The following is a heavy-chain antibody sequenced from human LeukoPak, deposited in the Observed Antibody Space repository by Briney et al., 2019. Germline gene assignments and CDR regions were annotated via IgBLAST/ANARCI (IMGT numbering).Heavy chain of an antibody. D-gene: IGHD2-2*01. Sequence: ASVKVSCKASGYTFTSYDINWVRQATGQGLEWMGWINPNSGGTNYAQKFQGWVTMTRDTSISTAYMELSRLRSDDTAVYYCASSTDSSHDAFDIWGQGTMVTVSS. J-gene: IGHJ3*02. V-gene: IGHV1-2*04. CDR3: ASSTDSSHDAFDI. CDR1: GYTFTSYD. CDR2: INPNSGGT.